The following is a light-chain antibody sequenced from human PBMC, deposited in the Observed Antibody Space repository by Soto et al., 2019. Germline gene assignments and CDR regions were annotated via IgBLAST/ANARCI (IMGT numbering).Light chain of an antibody. J-gene: IGKJ5*01. V-gene: IGKV1-39*01. CDR1: QSITSY. CDR3: QQSYSTPWT. Sequence: DIQVTQSPSSLSRSVGDRVTITCRASQSITSYLNWYQQKPGKAPKLLIYAASTLQSGVPSRFSGSGSGTEFTLTISSLQPEDFATYYCQQSYSTPWTFGGGTLLEIK. CDR2: AAS.